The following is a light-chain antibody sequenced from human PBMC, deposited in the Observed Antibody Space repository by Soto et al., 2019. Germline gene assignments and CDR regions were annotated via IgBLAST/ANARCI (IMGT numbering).Light chain of an antibody. CDR2: DAS. CDR3: QQRSTALT. J-gene: IGKJ4*01. Sequence: EIVLTQSPATLSLSPGERATLSCRASQSVSSYLAWYQQKPGQAPRLLIYDASNRATGIPARFSGSGSGKDFNLTISSLEPEDFAVYYCQQRSTALTFGGGTKVDIK. V-gene: IGKV3-11*01. CDR1: QSVSSY.